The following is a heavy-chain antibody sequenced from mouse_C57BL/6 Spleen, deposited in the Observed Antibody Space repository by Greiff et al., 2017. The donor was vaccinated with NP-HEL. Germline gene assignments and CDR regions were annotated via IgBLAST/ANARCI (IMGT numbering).Heavy chain of an antibody. CDR3: TRGSSYHYYAMDY. CDR2: IDPEDGDT. CDR1: GFNIKDYY. V-gene: IGHV14-1*01. J-gene: IGHJ4*01. Sequence: EVQLQESGAELVRPGASVKLSCTASGFNIKDYYMHWVKQRPEQGLEWIGRIDPEDGDTEYAPKFQGKATMTADTSSNTAYLQLSSLTSEDTAVYYCTRGSSYHYYAMDYWGQGTSVTVSS. D-gene: IGHD1-1*01.